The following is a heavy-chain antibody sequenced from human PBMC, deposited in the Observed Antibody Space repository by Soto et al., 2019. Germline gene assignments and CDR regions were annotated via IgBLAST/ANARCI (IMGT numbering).Heavy chain of an antibody. V-gene: IGHV3-33*01. J-gene: IGHJ4*02. CDR3: ARADLEWLLFDY. Sequence: QVQLVESGGGVVQPGRSLRLSCAASGFIFSSYGMHWVRQAPGKGLEWVAVIWYDGSNKYYADSVKGRFTISSDNSENTLYPQMNSLRAEDTAVYYCARADLEWLLFDYWGQGTLVTVSS. CDR2: IWYDGSNK. D-gene: IGHD3-3*01. CDR1: GFIFSSYG.